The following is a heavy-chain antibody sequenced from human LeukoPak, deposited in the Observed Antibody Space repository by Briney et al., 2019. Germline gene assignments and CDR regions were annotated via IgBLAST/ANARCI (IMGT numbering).Heavy chain of an antibody. CDR1: GGTFSSYA. Sequence: ASVKVSCKASGGTFSSYAISWVRQAPGQGLEWMGGVIPIFGTANYAQKFQGRVTITADESTSTAYMELSSLRSEDTAAYYCALTEYYYDSSGYYWGQGTLVTVSS. J-gene: IGHJ4*02. V-gene: IGHV1-69*13. D-gene: IGHD3-22*01. CDR2: VIPIFGTA. CDR3: ALTEYYYDSSGYY.